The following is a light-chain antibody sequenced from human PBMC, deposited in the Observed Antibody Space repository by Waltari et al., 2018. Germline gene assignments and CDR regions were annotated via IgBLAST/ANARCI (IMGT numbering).Light chain of an antibody. CDR2: KAS. J-gene: IGKJ1*01. Sequence: DIQMTQSPSTLSASVGDTVTITCRARQTMSNWLAWYQQKPGKAPKVLIYKASNLQSGFPSRFSGSVSGTEFTLTISSLQPDDFATYCCQHFSTYSTFGQGTKVEIK. CDR1: QTMSNW. V-gene: IGKV1-5*03. CDR3: QHFSTYST.